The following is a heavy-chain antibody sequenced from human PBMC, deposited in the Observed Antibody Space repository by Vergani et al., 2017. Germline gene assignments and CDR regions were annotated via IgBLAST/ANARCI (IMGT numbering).Heavy chain of an antibody. CDR1: GGYISYYY. J-gene: IGHJ3*02. CDR2: IYYRGST. CDR3: AREVDSGYDSQDAFDI. Sequence: QVQLQESGPGLVKPSETLSLTCTVSGGYISYYYWSWIRQPPGKGLEWIGYIYYRGSTKYNPSLKSRVTISIDTSKNQFSLKLSSVTAADTAVYYCAREVDSGYDSQDAFDIWGQGTMVTVSS. V-gene: IGHV4-59*01. D-gene: IGHD5-12*01.